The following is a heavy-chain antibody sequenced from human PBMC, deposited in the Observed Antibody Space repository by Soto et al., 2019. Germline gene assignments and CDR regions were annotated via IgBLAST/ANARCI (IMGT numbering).Heavy chain of an antibody. J-gene: IGHJ4*02. V-gene: IGHV1-46*01. CDR1: GDTFTDYY. Sequence: QVQLMQSGAEVKKPGASVKVSCKASGDTFTDYYIHWVRQAPGQGLEWMGTVNPSGGHTTYAQHFLGRVTMIRDTSTSTLDMELTSLTSDDTAIYSCARGGHVVVVTAALDYWGQGTLVTVSS. D-gene: IGHD2-21*02. CDR3: ARGGHVVVVTAALDY. CDR2: VNPSGGHT.